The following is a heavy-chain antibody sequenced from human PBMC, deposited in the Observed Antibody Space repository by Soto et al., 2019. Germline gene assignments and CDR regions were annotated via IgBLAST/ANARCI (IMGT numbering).Heavy chain of an antibody. Sequence: QVQLVESGGGVVQPGRSLRLSCAASGFTFSSYGMHWVRQAPGKGLEWLTVVSYDGTNKSYADSVRGRFSISRDNSKNTLYLQMNSLRAEDTTVYYCAHPGCYCSGGTCVTADYWGQGTLVTVSS. CDR1: GFTFSSYG. J-gene: IGHJ4*02. CDR3: AHPGCYCSGGTCVTADY. D-gene: IGHD2-15*01. V-gene: IGHV3-30*03. CDR2: VSYDGTNK.